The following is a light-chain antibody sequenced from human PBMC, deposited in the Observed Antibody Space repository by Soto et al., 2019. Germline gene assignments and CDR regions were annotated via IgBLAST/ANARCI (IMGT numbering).Light chain of an antibody. V-gene: IGKV3-20*01. Sequence: EIVLTQSPGTLSLSPGERATLSCRASQSVSSSYLAWYQQKPGQAPRLLIYGASSRATGIPDRFTGSGSGTDFTLTISRLEPEDFAVYYCKQYCSSPGNTFGQGTKLEIK. CDR2: GAS. J-gene: IGKJ2*01. CDR3: KQYCSSPGNT. CDR1: QSVSSSY.